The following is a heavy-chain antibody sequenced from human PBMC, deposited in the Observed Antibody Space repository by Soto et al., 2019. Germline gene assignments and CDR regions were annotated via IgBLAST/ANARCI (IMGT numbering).Heavy chain of an antibody. CDR3: ARVGYYYGSGRYNWFDP. CDR2: IYYSGST. Sequence: QVQLEESGPGLVKPSETLSLTCTFSGDSISSYYWSWIRQPPGKGLEWIGYIYYSGSTNYNPSLKRRVTISVDTSKNQFSLKLGSVTAADTAVYYCARVGYYYGSGRYNWFDPWGQGTLVTVSS. V-gene: IGHV4-59*01. D-gene: IGHD3-10*01. J-gene: IGHJ5*02. CDR1: GDSISSYY.